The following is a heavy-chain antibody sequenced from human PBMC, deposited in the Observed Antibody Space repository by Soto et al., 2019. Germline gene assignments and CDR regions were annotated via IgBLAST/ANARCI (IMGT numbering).Heavy chain of an antibody. J-gene: IGHJ4*02. CDR3: AGKRMAVGGGVHFDY. CDR2: IYSGGST. V-gene: IGHV3-66*01. D-gene: IGHD6-19*01. Sequence: EVQLVESGGGLVQPGGSLRLSCAASGFTVSSNYMSWVRQAPGKGLEWVSVIYSGGSTYYADSVKGRFTISRDNSKNTLYLQMNSLGAEDTAVYYWAGKRMAVGGGVHFDYWGQGTLVTVSS. CDR1: GFTVSSNY.